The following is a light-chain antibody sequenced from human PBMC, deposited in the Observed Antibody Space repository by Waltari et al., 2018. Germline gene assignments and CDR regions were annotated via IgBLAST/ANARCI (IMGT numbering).Light chain of an antibody. J-gene: IGKJ1*01. CDR3: QKYDSAPRT. V-gene: IGKV1-27*01. CDR1: QCITDY. CDR2: AAS. Sequence: DIQMTQSPSSLSASLGDRVTITCRASQCITDYLAWYQHKPGKVPKLLIYAASTLQSGVPSRFSGSGSGTDFTLTISSLQPEDVATYYCQKYDSAPRTFGQGTKVEIK.